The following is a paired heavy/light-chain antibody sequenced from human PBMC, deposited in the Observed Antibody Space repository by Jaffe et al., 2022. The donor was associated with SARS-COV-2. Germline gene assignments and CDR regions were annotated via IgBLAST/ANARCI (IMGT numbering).Light chain of an antibody. J-gene: IGKJ2*01. CDR3: LQYNSYLYT. CDR2: AAS. CDR1: QGIGDD. V-gene: IGKV1-17*01. Sequence: DIQMTQSPSSLSASVGDRVTITCRASQGIGDDLGWYQQKPGKAPKRLIYAASSLQSGVPSRFSGSGSGTEFTLTISSLQPEDFATYYCLQYNSYLYTFGQGTKLEIK.
Heavy chain of an antibody. V-gene: IGHV3-7*03. CDR2: IKQDGSEK. Sequence: EVQLVESGGDLVQSGGSLRLSCAASGFTFSSYWMNWVRQAPGKGLEWVANIKQDGSEKYYVDSVKGRFTISRDNAKNSLYLQMDSLRAEDTAVYYCARADSIALPRRGLWSNFETPRKLGVDYWGQGTLVTVSS. D-gene: IGHD2-21*01. CDR3: ARADSIALPRRGLWSNFETPRKLGVDY. J-gene: IGHJ4*02. CDR1: GFTFSSYW.